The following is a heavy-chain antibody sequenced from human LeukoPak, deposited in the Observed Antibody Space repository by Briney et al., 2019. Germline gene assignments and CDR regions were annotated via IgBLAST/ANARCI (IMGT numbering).Heavy chain of an antibody. CDR2: ISSSGGST. Sequence: QPGGSLRLSCAVSGFTFTSYAMSWVRQPPGKGLEWVSAISSSGGSTYYADSVKGRFTISRDNSKNTLYLQMNSLGAGDTAVYYCGEFRGDSYGYYYFDYWGQGTLVTVSS. V-gene: IGHV3-23*01. J-gene: IGHJ4*02. CDR3: GEFRGDSYGYYYFDY. CDR1: GFTFTSYA. D-gene: IGHD5-18*01.